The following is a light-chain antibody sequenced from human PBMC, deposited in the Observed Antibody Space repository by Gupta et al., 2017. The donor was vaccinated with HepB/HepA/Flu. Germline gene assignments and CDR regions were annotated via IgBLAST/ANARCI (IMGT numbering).Light chain of an antibody. CDR3: WTWDGSLGAVI. CDR2: DNN. CDR1: SSNTGNNN. V-gene: IGLV1-51*01. Sequence: QMATSFCSASSSNTGNNNVSWYQQLPEAAYNLLIYDNNKRPSGIPDRFSGSKSGTSATLTITGLQTGDEADYYCWTWDGSLGAVIFGGGTKLTVL. J-gene: IGLJ2*01.